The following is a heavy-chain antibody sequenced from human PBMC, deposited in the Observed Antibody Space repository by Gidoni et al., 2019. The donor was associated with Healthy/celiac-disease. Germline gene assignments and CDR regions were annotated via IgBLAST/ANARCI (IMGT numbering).Heavy chain of an antibody. CDR2: IGTAGDT. V-gene: IGHV3-13*04. CDR3: ARGTYDSSGYFFDY. Sequence: EVQLVESGGGLVQPGGSLRLSCAASGFTFSSYDMHWVRQATGKGLEWVSAIGTAGDTYYPGSVKGRFTISRENAKNSLYLQMNSLRAGDTAVYYCARGTYDSSGYFFDYWGQGTLVTVSS. CDR1: GFTFSSYD. D-gene: IGHD3-22*01. J-gene: IGHJ4*02.